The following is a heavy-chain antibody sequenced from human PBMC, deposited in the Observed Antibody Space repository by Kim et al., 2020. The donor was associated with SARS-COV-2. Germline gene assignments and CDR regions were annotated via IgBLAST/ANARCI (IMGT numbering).Heavy chain of an antibody. J-gene: IGHJ4*02. D-gene: IGHD6-13*01. V-gene: IGHV4-59*01. CDR3: ARELAAAVDY. CDR2: P. Sequence: PPSPPSLQTRPTISVDTSKTQFSLKLSSVTAADTAVYYCARELAAAVDYWGQGTLVTVSS.